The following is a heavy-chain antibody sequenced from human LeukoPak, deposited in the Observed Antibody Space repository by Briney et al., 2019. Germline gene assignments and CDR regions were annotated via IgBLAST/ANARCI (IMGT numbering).Heavy chain of an antibody. CDR1: GGSISSYY. J-gene: IGHJ4*02. CDR3: ARARYDYVWGSYIYYFDY. V-gene: IGHV4-59*12. CDR2: IYYSGST. D-gene: IGHD3-16*01. Sequence: SETLSLTCTVSGGSISSYYWSWIRQPPGKGLEWIGYIYYSGSTNYNPSLKSRVTISVDTSKNQFSLKLSSVTAADTAVYYCARARYDYVWGSYIYYFDYWGQGTLVTVSS.